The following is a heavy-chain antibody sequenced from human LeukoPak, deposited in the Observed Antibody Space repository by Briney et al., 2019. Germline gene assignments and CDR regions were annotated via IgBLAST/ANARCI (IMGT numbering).Heavy chain of an antibody. CDR2: INHSGST. V-gene: IGHV4-34*01. J-gene: IGHJ4*02. D-gene: IGHD6-13*01. CDR1: GGSFSGYY. Sequence: SETLSLTCAVYGGSFSGYYWSWIRQPPGKGLEWIGEINHSGSTNYNPSLKSRVTISVDTSKNQFSLKLSSVTAADTAVYYCARGHPGTRKKDSSSWLDYWGQGTLVTVSS. CDR3: ARGHPGTRKKDSSSWLDY.